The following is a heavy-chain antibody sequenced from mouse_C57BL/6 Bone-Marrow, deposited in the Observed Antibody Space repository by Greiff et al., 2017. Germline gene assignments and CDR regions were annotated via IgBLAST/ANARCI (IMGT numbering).Heavy chain of an antibody. CDR3: ARHGGYDGYYVDY. Sequence: DVKLVESGGGLVQPGGSLKLSCAASGFTFSDYYMYWVRQTPEKRLEWVAYISNGGGSTYYPDTVKGRFTISRDNAKNTLYLQLSRLKSEDTAMYYCARHGGYDGYYVDYWGQGTTLTVSS. V-gene: IGHV5-12*01. CDR1: GFTFSDYY. J-gene: IGHJ2*01. D-gene: IGHD2-3*01. CDR2: ISNGGGST.